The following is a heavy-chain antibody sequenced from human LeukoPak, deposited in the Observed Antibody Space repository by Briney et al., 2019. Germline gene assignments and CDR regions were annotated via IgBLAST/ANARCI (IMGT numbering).Heavy chain of an antibody. CDR2: IYPGDSDT. CDR3: ARGTEYYYDSSGYFFDY. CDR1: GYSFTSYW. V-gene: IGHV5-51*03. D-gene: IGHD3-22*01. J-gene: IGHJ4*02. Sequence: GESLKISCKGSGYSFTSYWIGSVRQMPGKGLEWMGIIYPGDSDTRYSPSFQGQVTISADKSISTAYLQWSSLKASDTAMYYCARGTEYYYDSSGYFFDYWGQGTLVTVSS.